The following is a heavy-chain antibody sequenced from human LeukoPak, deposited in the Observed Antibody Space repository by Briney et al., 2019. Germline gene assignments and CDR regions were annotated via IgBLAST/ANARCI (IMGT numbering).Heavy chain of an antibody. J-gene: IGHJ6*02. CDR3: ARDVGRIYYYYGMDV. CDR2: IWYDGSNQ. CDR1: GFTFKSYG. Sequence: GASLRLSCVTSGFTFKSYGLHWVRQAPGRGLEWVAFIWYDGSNQYYADSVKGRFTISRDNSKNTLNLQMNSLRAEDTAVYYCARDVGRIYYYYGMDVWGQGTLVTVSS. V-gene: IGHV3-30*02. D-gene: IGHD1-26*01.